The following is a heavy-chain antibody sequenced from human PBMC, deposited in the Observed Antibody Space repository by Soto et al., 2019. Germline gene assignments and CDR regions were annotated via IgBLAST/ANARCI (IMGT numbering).Heavy chain of an antibody. V-gene: IGHV2-5*02. CDR3: AHRYYDILTASLQLFDY. CDR1: GFSLSTRGVR. J-gene: IGHJ4*02. Sequence: QITLKESGPTLVKPTQTLTLTCTSSGFSLSTRGVRAGWIRQPPGKALEWLALIYWDDDKRYSPSLKSRLTITKDTSQNQVVLTMTNMDPVDTATYYCAHRYYDILTASLQLFDYWGQGTLVTVSS. D-gene: IGHD3-9*01. CDR2: IYWDDDK.